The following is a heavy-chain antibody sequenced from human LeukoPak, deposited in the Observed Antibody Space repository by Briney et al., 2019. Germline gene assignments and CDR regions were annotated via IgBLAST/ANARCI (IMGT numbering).Heavy chain of an antibody. V-gene: IGHV3-23*01. J-gene: IGHJ1*01. D-gene: IGHD6-13*01. Sequence: GGSLRLSCAASGFNFSTYAMSWVRQTPGKGLEWVSAVSGSGDSTYYADSVKGRFTISRDNSKNTLYLHMNSLRAEDTAIYYCAKGNDIAAAGTLHFDHWGQGTLVTVSS. CDR2: VSGSGDST. CDR1: GFNFSTYA. CDR3: AKGNDIAAAGTLHFDH.